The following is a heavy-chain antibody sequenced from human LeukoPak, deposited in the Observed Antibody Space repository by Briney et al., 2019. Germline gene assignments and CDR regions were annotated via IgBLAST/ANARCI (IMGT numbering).Heavy chain of an antibody. J-gene: IGHJ1*01. CDR2: IKSKIDGGTT. Sequence: GGSLRLSCAASGFAFINAWMSWVRHAPGKGLEWVGRIKSKIDGGTTDYAAPVKGRFTISRDDSKDTLYLQMDSLKTEDTAVYYCSSLRGSSSQYFKHWGQGTLVTVSS. CDR1: GFAFINAW. D-gene: IGHD6-13*01. V-gene: IGHV3-15*01. CDR3: SSLRGSSSQYFKH.